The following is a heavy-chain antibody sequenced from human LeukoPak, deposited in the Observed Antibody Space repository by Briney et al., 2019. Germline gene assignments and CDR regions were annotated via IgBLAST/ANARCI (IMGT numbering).Heavy chain of an antibody. Sequence: SETLSLTCTVSGYSISSGYYWGWIRQPPGEGLELIGYIYHTGTTYYNPSLQSRVTISVDRSKNQFSLRLNSVTAADTAVYFCVRVRGCSSAGCFGSDGMDVWGQGTTVTVSS. D-gene: IGHD2-2*01. J-gene: IGHJ6*02. CDR3: VRVRGCSSAGCFGSDGMDV. V-gene: IGHV4-38-2*02. CDR2: IYHTGTT. CDR1: GYSISSGYY.